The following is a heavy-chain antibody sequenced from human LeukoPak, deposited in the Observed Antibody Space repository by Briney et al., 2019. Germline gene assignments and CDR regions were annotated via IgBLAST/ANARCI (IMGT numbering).Heavy chain of an antibody. Sequence: ASVKVSCKASEYTFTSYDINWVRQATGQGLEWMGWMNPNDGNTGYAQKFQGRVTMTRDTSITTAYMELSGLTSEDTAVYYCARGTPSGWYGAVYWGQGTLVTVSS. V-gene: IGHV1-8*01. CDR1: EYTFTSYD. J-gene: IGHJ4*02. CDR3: ARGTPSGWYGAVY. D-gene: IGHD6-19*01. CDR2: MNPNDGNT.